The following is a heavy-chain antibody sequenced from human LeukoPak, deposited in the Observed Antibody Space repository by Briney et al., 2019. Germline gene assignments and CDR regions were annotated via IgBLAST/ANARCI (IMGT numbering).Heavy chain of an antibody. CDR1: GDTFTTDY. CDR2: SNPSGGST. Sequence: ASVKVSCKASGDTFTTDYIHWVRQGPGQGPEWMGVSNPSGGSTTNAQKFQGRVTMTRDTSTSTVYMELSSLRSEDTAIYYCARARGSGSYYGHDYYYYHYMDVWAREPWSPSP. CDR3: ARARGSGSYYGHDYYYYHYMDV. J-gene: IGHJ6*02. D-gene: IGHD3-10*01. V-gene: IGHV1-46*01.